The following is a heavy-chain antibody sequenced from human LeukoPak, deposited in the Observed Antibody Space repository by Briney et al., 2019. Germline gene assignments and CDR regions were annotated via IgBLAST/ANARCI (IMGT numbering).Heavy chain of an antibody. V-gene: IGHV3-23*01. J-gene: IGHJ5*02. CDR3: AKDLGESAQFHIVVVPSWWFDP. CDR2: ISGSGGST. CDR1: GFTCSSYA. D-gene: IGHD2-2*01. Sequence: GGSLRLSCAASGFTCSSYAMSWVRQAPGKGLEWVSAISGSGGSTYYADSVKGRFTISRDNSKNTLYLQMNSLRAEDTAVYYCAKDLGESAQFHIVVVPSWWFDPWGQGTLVTVSS.